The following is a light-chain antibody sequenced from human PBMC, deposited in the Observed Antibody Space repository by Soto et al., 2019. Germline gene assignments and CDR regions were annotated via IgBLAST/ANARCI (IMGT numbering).Light chain of an antibody. CDR3: QQYSDWWT. J-gene: IGKJ1*01. V-gene: IGKV3-15*01. Sequence: EIVLTQSPGTLSLSPGERATLSCRASQSVSSSYLAWFQQKPGQAPRLIIHGASTRATGIPARFSGSGSVTEFTLTISSLQSEDFAVYYCQQYSDWWTFGQGTKVDIK. CDR1: QSVSSSY. CDR2: GAS.